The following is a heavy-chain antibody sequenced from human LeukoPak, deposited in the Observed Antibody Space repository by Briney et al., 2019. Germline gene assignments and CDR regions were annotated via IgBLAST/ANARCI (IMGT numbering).Heavy chain of an antibody. D-gene: IGHD2-15*01. J-gene: IGHJ4*02. CDR2: IYHGGTT. CDR1: TGSISTYF. V-gene: IGHV4-59*08. Sequence: PXETQSLTCSVSTGSISTYFWSWVRQSPGKGLEWIGYIYHGGTTSYNPYLKRRGTISVDAPKNQFFLRLTYLTAADTALYYCARHGGSLDYFDSWGPGSLVIVSS. CDR3: ARHGGSLDYFDS.